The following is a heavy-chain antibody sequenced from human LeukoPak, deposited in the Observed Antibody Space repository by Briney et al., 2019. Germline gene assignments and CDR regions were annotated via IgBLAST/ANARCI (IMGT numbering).Heavy chain of an antibody. D-gene: IGHD2-2*01. Sequence: ASVKVSCKVSGYTFTSYDINWVRQATGQGLEWMGWMNPNSGNTGYAQKFQGRVTMTRNTSISTAYMELSSLRSEDTAVYYCARGPPTKYCSSTSCGAYYYYGMDVWGQGTTVTVSS. V-gene: IGHV1-8*01. CDR1: GYTFTSYD. CDR2: MNPNSGNT. CDR3: ARGPPTKYCSSTSCGAYYYYGMDV. J-gene: IGHJ6*02.